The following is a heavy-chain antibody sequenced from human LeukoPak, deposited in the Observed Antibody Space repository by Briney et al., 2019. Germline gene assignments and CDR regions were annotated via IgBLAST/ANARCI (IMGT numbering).Heavy chain of an antibody. D-gene: IGHD6-13*01. Sequence: SETLSLTCTVSGGSISSYYWSWIRQPPGKGLEWIGEINHSGSTNYNPSLKSRVTISVDTSKNQFSLKLSSVTAADTAVYYCAREEERSSRDYWGQGTLVTVSS. J-gene: IGHJ4*02. CDR2: INHSGST. CDR3: AREEERSSRDY. CDR1: GGSISSYY. V-gene: IGHV4-34*01.